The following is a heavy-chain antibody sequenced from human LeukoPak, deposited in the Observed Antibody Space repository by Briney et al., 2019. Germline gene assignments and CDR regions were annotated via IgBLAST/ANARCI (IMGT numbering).Heavy chain of an antibody. CDR1: GGSISSYY. V-gene: IGHV4-59*01. CDR3: ARVTTVTSYYYYGMDV. Sequence: SETLSLTCTVSGGSISSYYWSWIRQPPGKGLEWIGYIYYSGSTNYNPSLKSRVTISVDTSKNQFSLKLSSVTAADTAVYYCARVTTVTSYYYYGMDVWGHGTTVTVSS. J-gene: IGHJ6*02. D-gene: IGHD4-17*01. CDR2: IYYSGST.